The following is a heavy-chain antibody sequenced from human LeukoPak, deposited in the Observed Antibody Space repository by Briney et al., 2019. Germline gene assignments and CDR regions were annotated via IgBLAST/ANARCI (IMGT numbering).Heavy chain of an antibody. CDR1: GYTFTGYY. D-gene: IGHD6-19*01. Sequence: ASVKASCTPSGYTFTGYYLHWVRQAPGQGPEWMGWINPNTGATMYAQNFQGRVTMTRDTSVSTGYMELRSLTSDDSAVYYCARDRVGSGWPRPYYFEFWGQGTLVTVSS. CDR3: ARDRVGSGWPRPYYFEF. CDR2: INPNTGAT. V-gene: IGHV1-2*02. J-gene: IGHJ4*02.